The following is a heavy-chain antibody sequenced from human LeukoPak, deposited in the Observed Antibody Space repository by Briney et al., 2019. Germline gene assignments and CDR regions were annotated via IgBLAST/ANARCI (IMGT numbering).Heavy chain of an antibody. D-gene: IGHD2-2*01. Sequence: SETLSLTCTVSGGSISSYYWSWIRQPPGKGLEWIGYIYYSGSTNYNPSLKSRATISVDTSKNQFSLKLSSVTAADTAVYYCARAEGLYCSSTSCLNWFDPWGQGTLVTVSS. J-gene: IGHJ5*02. CDR1: GGSISSYY. V-gene: IGHV4-59*01. CDR2: IYYSGST. CDR3: ARAEGLYCSSTSCLNWFDP.